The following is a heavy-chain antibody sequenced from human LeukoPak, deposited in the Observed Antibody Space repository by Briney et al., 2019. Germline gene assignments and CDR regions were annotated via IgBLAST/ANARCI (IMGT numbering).Heavy chain of an antibody. CDR1: GGSISSGGYY. J-gene: IGHJ2*01. V-gene: IGHV4-61*08. D-gene: IGHD2-2*01. Sequence: SETLSLTCTVSGGSISSGGYYWSWIRQPPGKGLECIGYIYYSGSTNYNSSLKSRVTISVDTSKNQCCLKLSSVTDADTAVYYCARGSRVGYCSNTSCYPYWYLDLWGRGTLVTVSS. CDR2: IYYSGST. CDR3: ARGSRVGYCSNTSCYPYWYLDL.